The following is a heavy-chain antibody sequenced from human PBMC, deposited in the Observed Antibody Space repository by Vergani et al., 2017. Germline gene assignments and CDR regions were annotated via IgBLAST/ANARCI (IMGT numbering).Heavy chain of an antibody. CDR1: GGSISSGDYY. CDR2: IYYSGST. V-gene: IGHV4-61*08. CDR3: ARGSGYCSSTSCLEWFDP. D-gene: IGHD2-2*03. J-gene: IGHJ5*02. Sequence: QVQLQESGPGLVKPSQTLSLTCTVSGGSISSGDYYWSWIRQPPGKGLEWIGYIYYSGSTNYNPSLKSRVTISVDTSKNQFSLKLSSVTAADTAVYYCARGSGYCSSTSCLEWFDPWGQGTLVTVSS.